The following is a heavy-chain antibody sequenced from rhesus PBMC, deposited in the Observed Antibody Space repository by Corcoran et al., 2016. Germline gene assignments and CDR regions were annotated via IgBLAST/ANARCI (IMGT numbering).Heavy chain of an antibody. CDR2: ISGSDGTT. D-gene: IGHD3-3*01. J-gene: IGHJ2*01. CDR1: GGSISTNY. CDR3: ARRGYYYWYFDL. V-gene: IGHV4-173*01. Sequence: QVQLQESGPGVVNPSEPLSLTCALSGGSISTNYWSWIRQPPGKGLEWIGRISGSDGTTDYNPSLKSRVTISTDTSKNQFSLKLGSVTAAYTAVYYCARRGYYYWYFDLWGPGTPITISS.